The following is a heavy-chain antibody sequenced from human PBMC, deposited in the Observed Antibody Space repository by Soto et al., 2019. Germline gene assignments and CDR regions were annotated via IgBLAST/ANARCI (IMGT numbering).Heavy chain of an antibody. J-gene: IGHJ3*02. CDR3: ARLPHYDTPPVTFDI. CDR1: GGSISSSLYY. V-gene: IGHV4-39*01. Sequence: QLQRQESGPGLVKPSETLSLTCTVSGGSISSSLYYWGWIRQPPGKGLEWIGAIYSTVSTHYNPSLKSRVTISVDTSKNQFSLKLNSVTASDTAGYFCARLPHYDTPPVTFDIWGQGAMVTVSS. D-gene: IGHD3-22*01. CDR2: IYSTVST.